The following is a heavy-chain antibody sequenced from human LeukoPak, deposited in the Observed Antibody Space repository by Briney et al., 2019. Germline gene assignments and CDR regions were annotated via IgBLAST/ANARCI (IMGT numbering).Heavy chain of an antibody. CDR2: IYYSGST. D-gene: IGHD3-9*01. V-gene: IGHV4-39*01. CDR3: ARLPYDILTGYYGTFDY. J-gene: IGHJ4*02. CDR1: GGSISSSSYY. Sequence: PSETLSLXCTVSGGSISSSSYYWGWIRQPPGKGLEWIGSIYYSGSTYYNPSLKSQVTISVDTSKNQFSLKLSSVTAADTAVYYCARLPYDILTGYYGTFDYWGQGTLVTVSS.